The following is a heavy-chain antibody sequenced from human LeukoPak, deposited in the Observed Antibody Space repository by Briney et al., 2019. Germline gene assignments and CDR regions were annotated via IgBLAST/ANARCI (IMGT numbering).Heavy chain of an antibody. CDR1: GGSISSYY. V-gene: IGHV4-4*07. D-gene: IGHD2-15*01. J-gene: IGHJ1*01. CDR3: AREIGYCSGGSCYPGYFQH. Sequence: PSETLSLTCTVSGGSISSYYWSWIRQPAGKGLEWIGRIYTSGSTNYNPSLKSRVTMSVDTSENQFSLKLSSVTAADTAVYYCAREIGYCSGGSCYPGYFQHWGQGTLVTVSS. CDR2: IYTSGST.